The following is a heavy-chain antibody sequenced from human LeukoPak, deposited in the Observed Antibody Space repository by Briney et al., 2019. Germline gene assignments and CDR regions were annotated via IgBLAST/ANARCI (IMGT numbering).Heavy chain of an antibody. D-gene: IGHD3-10*01. CDR3: AKDRANYGDY. CDR2: ISYDGSNK. Sequence: PGGSLRLCCAAPGFTFSSYGMHWVRQAPGKGLEWVAVISYDGSNKYYADSVKGRFTISRDNSKNTLYLQMNSLRAEDTAVYYCAKDRANYGDYWGQGTLVSVSS. J-gene: IGHJ4*02. V-gene: IGHV3-30*18. CDR1: GFTFSSYG.